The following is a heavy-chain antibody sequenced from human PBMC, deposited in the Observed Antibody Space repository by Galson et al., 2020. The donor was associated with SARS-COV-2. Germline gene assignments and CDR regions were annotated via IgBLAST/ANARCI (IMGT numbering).Heavy chain of an antibody. J-gene: IGHJ4*02. CDR1: RGSIRGHY. D-gene: IGHD3-10*01. CDR2: VSDSGSA. Sequence: ETSETLSLTCTVTRGSIRGHYWSWIRQPPGKGLEWRGYVSDSGSANYNPSLKSRVTISLDTPKKQFSLKVKSATAADTAVYYCAKLVGGRRTSEDYWGQGTLVTVSS. CDR3: AKLVGGRRTSEDY. V-gene: IGHV4-59*08.